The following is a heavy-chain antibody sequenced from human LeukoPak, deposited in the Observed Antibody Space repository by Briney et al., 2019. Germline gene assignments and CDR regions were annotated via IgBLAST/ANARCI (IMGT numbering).Heavy chain of an antibody. Sequence: SETLSLTCTVSGGSISSGGYYWSRIRQHPGKGLEWIGYIYYSGSTYYNPSLKSRVTISVDTSKNQFSLKLSSVTAADTAVYYCARARILQKYYYDSSGYLGPNLFDYWGQGTLVTVSS. J-gene: IGHJ4*02. CDR3: ARARILQKYYYDSSGYLGPNLFDY. D-gene: IGHD3-22*01. V-gene: IGHV4-31*03. CDR1: GGSISSGGYY. CDR2: IYYSGST.